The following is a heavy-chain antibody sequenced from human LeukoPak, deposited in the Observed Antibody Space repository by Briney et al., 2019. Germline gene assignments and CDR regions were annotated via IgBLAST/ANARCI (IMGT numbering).Heavy chain of an antibody. Sequence: GGSLRLSCAASGLTFSSYAMSSVRHAPGKGLEWVSAISGSGGSTTYAASVKARFTISRHNSKNTLYLQMNSLRAEDTAVYYCSKVPYSSGGGMFDYWGQGTLVTVSS. CDR2: ISGSGGST. V-gene: IGHV3-23*01. J-gene: IGHJ4*02. CDR3: SKVPYSSGGGMFDY. D-gene: IGHD6-19*01. CDR1: GLTFSSYA.